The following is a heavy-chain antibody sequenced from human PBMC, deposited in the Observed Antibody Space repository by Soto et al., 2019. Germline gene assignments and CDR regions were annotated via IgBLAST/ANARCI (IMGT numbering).Heavy chain of an antibody. CDR1: GFTFSSYW. CDR3: AIELSGYYGFDD. Sequence: EVQLVESGGGLVQFGGSPRLSCAASGFTFSSYWMHWVLQVPGKGLVCVSRIKGDETNTGYADSVKGRFTISRDNVKNTLYLQMNSLRAEDTAVYYCAIELSGYYGFDDWGQGRLVTVAS. V-gene: IGHV3-74*01. CDR2: IKGDETNT. J-gene: IGHJ4*02. D-gene: IGHD5-12*01.